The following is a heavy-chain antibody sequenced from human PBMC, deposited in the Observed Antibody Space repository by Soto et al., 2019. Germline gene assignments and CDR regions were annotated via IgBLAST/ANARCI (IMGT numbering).Heavy chain of an antibody. CDR2: IDPSDSYT. D-gene: IGHD2-2*01. V-gene: IGHV5-10-1*01. CDR3: ARLVRGRYCSSTSCGGWFDP. J-gene: IGHJ5*02. CDR1: GYSFTSYW. Sequence: EVQLVQSGAEVKKPGESLRISCKGSGYSFTSYWISWVRQMPGKGLEWMGRIDPSDSYTNYSPSFQGHVTISADKSISTAYLQWSSLKASDTAMYYCARLVRGRYCSSTSCGGWFDPWGQGTLVTVSS.